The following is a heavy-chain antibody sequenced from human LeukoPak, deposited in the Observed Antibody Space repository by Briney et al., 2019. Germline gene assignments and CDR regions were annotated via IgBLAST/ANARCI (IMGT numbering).Heavy chain of an antibody. CDR3: ARVGGATNWGRGNWFDP. V-gene: IGHV3-33*01. CDR2: IWYDGSNK. Sequence: GGSLRLSCAASGFTFSSYGMHWVRQAPGMGLEWVAVIWYDGSNKYYADSVKGRFTISRDNSKNTLYLQMNSLRAEDTAVYYCARVGGATNWGRGNWFDPWGLGTLVTVSS. D-gene: IGHD7-27*01. J-gene: IGHJ5*02. CDR1: GFTFSSYG.